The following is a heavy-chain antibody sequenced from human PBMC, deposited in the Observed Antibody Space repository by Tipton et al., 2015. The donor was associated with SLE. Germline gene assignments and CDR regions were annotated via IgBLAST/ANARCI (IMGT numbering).Heavy chain of an antibody. CDR3: ARDPSAGSGYYRGVDY. CDR1: GGSISSGGYY. Sequence: TLSLTCAVSGGSISSGGYYWGWIRQPPGKGLEWIGSIYHSGSTYYNPSLKSRVTISVDTSKNQFSLKLSSVTAADTAVYYCARDPSAGSGYYRGVDYWGQGTLVTVSS. J-gene: IGHJ4*02. V-gene: IGHV4-39*07. CDR2: IYHSGST. D-gene: IGHD3-22*01.